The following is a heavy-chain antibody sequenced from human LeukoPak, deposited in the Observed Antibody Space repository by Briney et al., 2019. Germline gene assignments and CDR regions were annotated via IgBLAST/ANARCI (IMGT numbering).Heavy chain of an antibody. J-gene: IGHJ4*02. V-gene: IGHV4-59*01. CDR1: GGSISSYY. Sequence: SETLSLTCTVSGGSISSYYWSWIRQPPGKGLEWIGYIYYSGSTNYNPSLKSRVTISVDTSKNQFSLKLSSVATADTAVYYCAREGPEYYFDYWGQGTLVTVSS. CDR2: IYYSGST. CDR3: AREGPEYYFDY.